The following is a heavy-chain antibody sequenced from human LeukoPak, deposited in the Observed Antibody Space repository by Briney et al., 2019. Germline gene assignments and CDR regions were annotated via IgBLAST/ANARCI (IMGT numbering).Heavy chain of an antibody. CDR3: ARAGDSSGYYYPPPFDY. Sequence: GGSLRLSCAASGFTFSSYSMNWVRQAPGKGLEWVSSISSSSSYIYYADSVKGRFTISRDNSKNTLYLQMNSLRVEDTAVYYCARAGDSSGYYYPPPFDYWGQGTLVTVSS. J-gene: IGHJ4*02. D-gene: IGHD3-22*01. CDR2: ISSSSSYI. V-gene: IGHV3-21*04. CDR1: GFTFSSYS.